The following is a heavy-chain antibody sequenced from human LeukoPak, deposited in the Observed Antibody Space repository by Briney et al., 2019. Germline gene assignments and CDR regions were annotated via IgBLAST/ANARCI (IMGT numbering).Heavy chain of an antibody. CDR3: AKVSGFDYYDSSGYRNYFDY. CDR1: GFIFSNYG. J-gene: IGHJ4*02. CDR2: ISGSGGST. D-gene: IGHD3-22*01. Sequence: HPGGSLRLSCAASGFIFSNYGMNWVRQAPGKGLEWVSAISGSGGSTYYADSVKGRFTISRDNSKNTLYLQMNSLRAEDTAVYYCAKVSGFDYYDSSGYRNYFDYWGQGTLVTVSS. V-gene: IGHV3-23*01.